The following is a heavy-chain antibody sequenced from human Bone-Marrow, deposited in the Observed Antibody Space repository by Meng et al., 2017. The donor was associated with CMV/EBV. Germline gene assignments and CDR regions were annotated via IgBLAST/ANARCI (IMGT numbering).Heavy chain of an antibody. V-gene: IGHV4-39*07. CDR3: ARSVEVTDYSSGMDV. J-gene: IGHJ6*02. CDR1: GGSISSSSYY. Sequence: SETLSLTCTVSGGSISSSSYYWGWIRQPPGKGLEWFGSIYYSGSTYYDPSLKSRVTISVDTSKNPFSLKLSSVTAADTAVYYCARSVEVTDYSSGMDVWGQGTTVTVSS. D-gene: IGHD5-18*01. CDR2: IYYSGST.